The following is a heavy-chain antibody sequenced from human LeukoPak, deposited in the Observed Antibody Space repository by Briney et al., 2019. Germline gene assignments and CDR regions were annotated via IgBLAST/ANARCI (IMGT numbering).Heavy chain of an antibody. CDR1: GLTFSNYA. J-gene: IGHJ2*01. CDR3: TQGARADTYWYFDL. CDR2: ISGSGGNT. V-gene: IGHV3-23*01. D-gene: IGHD3-16*01. Sequence: GGSLRLSCAASGLTFSNYAMSWVRQAPGKGPEWVSAISGSGGNTHYADSVKGRFTISRDNSKNTLYVQMNSLRVEDTAVYYCTQGARADTYWYFDLWGRGTLVTVAS.